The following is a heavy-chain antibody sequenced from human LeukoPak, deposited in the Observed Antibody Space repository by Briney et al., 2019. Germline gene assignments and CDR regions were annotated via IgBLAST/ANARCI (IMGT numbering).Heavy chain of an antibody. CDR3: AREEPYNCFDP. Sequence: PSETLSLTCTVSGGSISSYYWSWIRQPAGKGLEWIGRMNTSGGTNYNPSLNSRVTMSVDGSRNQFSMQLSSVTAADTAVYYCAREEPYNCFDPWGQGILVTVSS. V-gene: IGHV4-4*07. CDR2: MNTSGGT. J-gene: IGHJ5*02. CDR1: GGSISSYY. D-gene: IGHD1-14*01.